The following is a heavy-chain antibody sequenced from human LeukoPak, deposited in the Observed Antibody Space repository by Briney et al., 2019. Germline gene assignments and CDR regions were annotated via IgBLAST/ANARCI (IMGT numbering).Heavy chain of an antibody. D-gene: IGHD6-19*01. CDR2: IIPIFGTA. CDR1: GGTFSSYA. Sequence: SVKVSCKASGGTFSSYAISWVRQTPGQGLEWMGGIIPIFGTANYAQKFQGRVTITADKSTSTAYMELSSLRSEDTAVYYCARTYSSGWSPFDYWGQGTLVTVSS. V-gene: IGHV1-69*06. CDR3: ARTYSSGWSPFDY. J-gene: IGHJ4*02.